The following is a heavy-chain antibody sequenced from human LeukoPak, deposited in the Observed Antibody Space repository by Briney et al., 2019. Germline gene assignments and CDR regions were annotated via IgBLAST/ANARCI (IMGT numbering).Heavy chain of an antibody. Sequence: SVKVSCKASGGTFSSYPISWVRQAPGQGLEWMGGIIPIFGTANYAQKFQGRVTITADESTSTAYMELSSLRSEDTAVYYCARGGIAIFGVVISPYYYYGMDVWGQGTTVTVSS. D-gene: IGHD3-3*01. J-gene: IGHJ6*02. CDR2: IIPIFGTA. V-gene: IGHV1-69*13. CDR3: ARGGIAIFGVVISPYYYYGMDV. CDR1: GGTFSSYP.